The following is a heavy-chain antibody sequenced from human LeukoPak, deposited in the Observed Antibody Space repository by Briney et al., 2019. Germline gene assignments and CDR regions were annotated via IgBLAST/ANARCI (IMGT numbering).Heavy chain of an antibody. D-gene: IGHD4-23*01. J-gene: IGHJ4*02. CDR3: ARDLAAVAYFDY. V-gene: IGHV4-30-4*02. CDR1: GGSISSGDYY. CDR2: IYYSGST. Sequence: SETLSLTCTVSGGSISSGDYYWSWIRQPPGKGLESIGFIYYSGSTYYNPSLKSRVTISVDTSKNQFSLKLSSVTAADTAVYYCARDLAAVAYFDYWGQGTLVTVSS.